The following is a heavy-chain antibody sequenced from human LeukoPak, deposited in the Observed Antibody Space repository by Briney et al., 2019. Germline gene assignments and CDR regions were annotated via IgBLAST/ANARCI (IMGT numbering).Heavy chain of an antibody. CDR2: IIPIFGTA. V-gene: IGHV1-69*01. J-gene: IGHJ6*04. Sequence: GSSVKVSCKASGGTFSSYAISWVRQAPGQGLEWMGGIIPIFGTANYAQKFQGRVTITADESTSTAYMELSSLRSEYTAVYYCARGEWLRLEPHYYYGMDVWGKGTTVTVSS. CDR1: GGTFSSYA. CDR3: ARGEWLRLEPHYYYGMDV. D-gene: IGHD5-12*01.